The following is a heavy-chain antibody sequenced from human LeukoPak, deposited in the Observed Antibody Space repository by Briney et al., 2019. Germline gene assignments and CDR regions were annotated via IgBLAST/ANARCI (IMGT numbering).Heavy chain of an antibody. CDR2: IKQDGSEK. Sequence: GGSLRLSCAASGFTFSSYWMSWVRQAPGKGLEWVANIKQDGSEKYYVDSVKGRFTISRDNAKNSLHLQMNSLRAEDTAVYYCARDDCSSISCYHNWFDPWGQGTLVTVSS. V-gene: IGHV3-7*01. J-gene: IGHJ5*02. D-gene: IGHD2-2*01. CDR3: ARDDCSSISCYHNWFDP. CDR1: GFTFSSYW.